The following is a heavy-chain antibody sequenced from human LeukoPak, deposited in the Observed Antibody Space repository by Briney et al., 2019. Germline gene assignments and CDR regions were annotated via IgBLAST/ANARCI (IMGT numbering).Heavy chain of an antibody. CDR1: GFTFNRHA. D-gene: IGHD5-12*01. Sequence: GGSLRLSCAASGFTFNRHAMTWVRQAPGKGLEWVSAIIGSGGSTYYADSVKGRFTISRDNSKTTVDLQMNSLRAEDTAVYYCTRDQTMVATNWYFDLWGRGTLVTVSS. CDR2: IIGSGGST. CDR3: TRDQTMVATNWYFDL. J-gene: IGHJ2*01. V-gene: IGHV3-23*01.